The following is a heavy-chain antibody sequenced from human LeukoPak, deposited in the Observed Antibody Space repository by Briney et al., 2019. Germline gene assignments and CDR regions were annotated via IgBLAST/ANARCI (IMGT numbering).Heavy chain of an antibody. V-gene: IGHV3-20*04. D-gene: IGHD3-9*01. J-gene: IGHJ4*02. CDR2: IDWNGGST. CDR3: ARDAQLRYFDWYFDY. CDR1: GFTFDDYG. Sequence: GGSLRLSCAASGFTFDDYGMSWVRQAPGKGLEWVSGIDWNGGSTGYADSVKGRFTISRDNAKNSLYLQMNSLRAEDTALYYCARDAQLRYFDWYFDYWGQGTLVTVSS.